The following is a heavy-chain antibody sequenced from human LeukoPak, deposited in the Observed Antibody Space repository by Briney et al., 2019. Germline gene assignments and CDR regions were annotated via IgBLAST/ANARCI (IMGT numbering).Heavy chain of an antibody. J-gene: IGHJ4*02. CDR2: INPNSGGT. Sequence: ASVKVSCKASGYTFTGYYMHWVRQAPGQGLEWMGWINPNSGGTNYAQKFRGRVTMTRDTSISTAYMELSRLRSDDTAVYYCARGAVVVPAAMYYWGQGTLVTVSS. CDR1: GYTFTGYY. CDR3: ARGAVVVPAAMYY. V-gene: IGHV1-2*02. D-gene: IGHD2-2*01.